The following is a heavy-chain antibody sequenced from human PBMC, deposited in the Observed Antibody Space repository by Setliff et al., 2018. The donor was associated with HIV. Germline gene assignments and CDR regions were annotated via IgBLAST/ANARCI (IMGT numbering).Heavy chain of an antibody. V-gene: IGHV1-69*05. CDR1: GGTFSNYG. D-gene: IGHD3-22*01. J-gene: IGHJ4*02. CDR3: ARGMDYYDTSGYYQYYFDY. Sequence: GASVKVSCKAYGGTFSNYGISWVRQAPGQGLEWMGGIIPIFGTANYAQKFQGWITMTRDTSISTAYMELSRLRSDDTAVYYCARGMDYYDTSGYYQYYFDYWGQGTLVTVSS. CDR2: IIPIFGTA.